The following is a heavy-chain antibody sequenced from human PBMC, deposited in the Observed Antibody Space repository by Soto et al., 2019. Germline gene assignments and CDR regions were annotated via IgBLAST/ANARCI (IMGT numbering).Heavy chain of an antibody. CDR1: GFTFSSYG. CDR2: ISYDGSNK. D-gene: IGHD1-26*01. J-gene: IGHJ6*02. Sequence: PWGSLRLSCSASGFTFSSYGMHWFRQAPGKGLEWVAVISYDGSNKYYADSVKGRFTISRDNSKNTLYLQMNSLRAEDTAVYYCAKDVVVGATTGLGDYYYYYGMDVWGQGTTVTVSS. V-gene: IGHV3-30*18. CDR3: AKDVVVGATTGLGDYYYYYGMDV.